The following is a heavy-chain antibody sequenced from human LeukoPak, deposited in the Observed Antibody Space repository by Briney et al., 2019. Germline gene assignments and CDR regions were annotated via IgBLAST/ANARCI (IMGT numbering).Heavy chain of an antibody. CDR1: GFTLSNYD. CDR3: ARADCSSSTCYLRRSWFDP. V-gene: IGHV3-21*01. J-gene: IGHJ5*02. Sequence: PGGSLRLSCAASGFTLSNYDMNWVRQAPGQGLEWVSSISTSSRYIYYKDSVRGRFTISRDDAKNSLYLEMNSLRAEDTVVYYCARADCSSSTCYLRRSWFDPWGQGTLVTVSS. CDR2: ISTSSRYI. D-gene: IGHD2-2*01.